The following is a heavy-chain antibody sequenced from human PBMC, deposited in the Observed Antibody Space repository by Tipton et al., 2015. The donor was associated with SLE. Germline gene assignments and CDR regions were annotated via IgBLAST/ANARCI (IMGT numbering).Heavy chain of an antibody. CDR2: IYHSGTT. V-gene: IGHV4-38-2*02. CDR1: GFSISSYY. J-gene: IGHJ4*02. D-gene: IGHD5-24*01. CDR3: VRLELPATKADY. Sequence: LRLSCTVSGFSISSYYWGWIRQPPGKGLEWLGTIYHSGTTYYNPSLKSRLTLSIDTSKNRFSLKLSSVTAADTAVYYCVRLELPATKADYWGPGTLVTVSS.